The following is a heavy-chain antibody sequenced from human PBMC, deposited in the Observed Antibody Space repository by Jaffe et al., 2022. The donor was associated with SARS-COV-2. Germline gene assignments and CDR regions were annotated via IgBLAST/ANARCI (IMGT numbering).Heavy chain of an antibody. CDR2: IYYSGST. Sequence: QVQLQESGPGLVKASQTLSLTCTLSGGSISSGGYFWSWIRHHPGKGLEWIGYIYYSGSTYYNPSLKSRATISLATSMQHFSLRLSSVTAADTAVYYCARGSMYYGAYEGGDHFDYWGQGILVTVSS. V-gene: IGHV4-31*03. D-gene: IGHD4-17*01. CDR3: ARGSMYYGAYEGGDHFDY. J-gene: IGHJ4*02. CDR1: GGSISSGGYF.